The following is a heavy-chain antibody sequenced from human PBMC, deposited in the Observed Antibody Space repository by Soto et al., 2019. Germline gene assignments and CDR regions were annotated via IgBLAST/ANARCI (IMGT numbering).Heavy chain of an antibody. CDR3: AKHRGFVAGPFDS. D-gene: IGHD6-19*01. CDR2: ISGNVGSTT. Sequence: EVQLLESGGGLAQPGGSLRLSCAVSGITFTNYAMGWVRQAPGKGLEWVSGISGNVGSTTHYADSVKGRFTISRDNSKNIPFPQMNSLRAEDSAVYYCAKHRGFVAGPFDSWGQGTLFIVSS. V-gene: IGHV3-23*01. CDR1: GITFTNYA. J-gene: IGHJ4*02.